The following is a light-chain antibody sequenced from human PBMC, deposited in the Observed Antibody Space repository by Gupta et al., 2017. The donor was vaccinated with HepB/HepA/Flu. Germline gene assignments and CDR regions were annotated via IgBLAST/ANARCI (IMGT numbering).Light chain of an antibody. V-gene: IGKV1-5*03. CDR2: KAS. Sequence: IQMTQSPSTLSASVRDRVTITCWASQSISSWLAWYQQKPGKAPKLLIYKASSLESGVPSRFSGSGSGTEFTLTISSLQPDDFATYYCQQYNSYSLTFGGGTKVEIK. CDR3: QQYNSYSLT. CDR1: QSISSW. J-gene: IGKJ4*01.